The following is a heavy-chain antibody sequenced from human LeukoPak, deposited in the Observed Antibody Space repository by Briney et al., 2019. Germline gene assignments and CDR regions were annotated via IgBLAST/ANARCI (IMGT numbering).Heavy chain of an antibody. CDR1: GGTFSSYA. CDR2: IIPIFGTA. V-gene: IGHV1-69*05. CDR3: ARDFVRGQLWIAARPVGAFDI. Sequence: GSSVKVSCKASGGTFSSYAISWVRQAPGQGLEWMGGIIPIFGTANYAQKFQGRVTITTGESASTAYMELSSLRSEDTAVYYCARDFVRGQLWIAARPVGAFDIWGQGTMVTVSS. J-gene: IGHJ3*02. D-gene: IGHD6-6*01.